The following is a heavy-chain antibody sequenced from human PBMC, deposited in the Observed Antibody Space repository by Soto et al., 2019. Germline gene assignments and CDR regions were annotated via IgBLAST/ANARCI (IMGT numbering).Heavy chain of an antibody. J-gene: IGHJ4*02. CDR2: INPNSGGT. Sequence: ASVKVSCKASGYTFTGYYIHWVRQAPGQGLEWMGWINPNSGGTNYAQKFQGRVTMTRDTSISTAYMELTRLRSDDTAVYYCARVATRYFDWLVYWGQGTLVTVSS. CDR3: ARVATRYFDWLVY. D-gene: IGHD3-9*01. V-gene: IGHV1-2*02. CDR1: GYTFTGYY.